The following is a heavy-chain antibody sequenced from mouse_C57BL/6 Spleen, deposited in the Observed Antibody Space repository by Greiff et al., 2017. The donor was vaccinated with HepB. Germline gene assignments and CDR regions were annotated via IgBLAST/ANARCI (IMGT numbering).Heavy chain of an antibody. V-gene: IGHV1-75*01. CDR3: ARGGDLGYYAMDY. CDR2: IFTGSGST. Sequence: VQLQQSGPELVKPGASVKISCKASGYTFTDYYINWVKQRPGQGLEWIGWIFTGSGSTYYNEKFKGKATLTVDKSSSTAYMLLSSLTSEDSAVYLCARGGDLGYYAMDYWGQGTSVTVSS. CDR1: GYTFTDYY. J-gene: IGHJ4*01.